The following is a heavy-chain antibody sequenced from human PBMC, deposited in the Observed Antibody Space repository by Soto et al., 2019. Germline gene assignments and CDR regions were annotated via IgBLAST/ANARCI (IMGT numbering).Heavy chain of an antibody. CDR2: INPTEATT. CDR1: GFKFSDDY. Sequence: PGWSLRLSCAASGFKFSDDYMSWLRQAPGKGLEWISYINPTEATTFYTDSVRGRFTVSRENARQLLFLQMDSLRADETAVYYCGSVDWNYWGIRSWVQGT. V-gene: IGHV3-11*01. CDR3: GSVDWNYWGIRS. D-gene: IGHD1-7*01. J-gene: IGHJ5*02.